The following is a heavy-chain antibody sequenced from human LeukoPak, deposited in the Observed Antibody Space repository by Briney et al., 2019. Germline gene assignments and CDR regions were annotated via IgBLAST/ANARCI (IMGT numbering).Heavy chain of an antibody. D-gene: IGHD2-2*01. J-gene: IGHJ4*02. CDR3: ATGWGIVVVPAARSFDY. Sequence: GGSLRLSCAASGFTFSDYYMSWIRQAPGKGLEWVSYISSSGSTIYYADSVKGRFTISRDNAKNSLYLQMNSLRSEDTAVYYCATGWGIVVVPAARSFDYWGQGTLVTVSS. V-gene: IGHV3-11*01. CDR2: ISSSGSTI. CDR1: GFTFSDYY.